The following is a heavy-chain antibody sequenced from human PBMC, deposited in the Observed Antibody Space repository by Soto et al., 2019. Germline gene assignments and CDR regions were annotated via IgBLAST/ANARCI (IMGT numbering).Heavy chain of an antibody. CDR3: AKGAPEGGFDP. CDR1: GFTFSSYA. V-gene: IGHV3-23*01. J-gene: IGHJ5*02. CDR2: ISGSGGST. Sequence: EVQLLEPGGGLVQPGGSLRLSCAASGFTFSSYAMTWVRQAPGKGPEWVSGISGSGGSTYYADSVKGRFTISRDNSKNTLYLQMNSLRAEDTAVYSCAKGAPEGGFDPWGQGTLVTVSS.